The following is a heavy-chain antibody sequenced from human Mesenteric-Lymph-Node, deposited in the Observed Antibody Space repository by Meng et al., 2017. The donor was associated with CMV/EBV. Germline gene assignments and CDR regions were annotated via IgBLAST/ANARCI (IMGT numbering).Heavy chain of an antibody. CDR3: ARGKADYDILTGYQTSPLIDFDY. CDR1: YA. V-gene: IGHV7-4-1*02. D-gene: IGHD3-9*01. Sequence: YAMNWVRQAPGQGLEWMGWINTNTGNPTYAQGFTGQFVFSLDTSVSTAYLQISSLKAEDTAVYYCARGKADYDILTGYQTSPLIDFDYWGQGTLVTVSS. CDR2: INTNTGNP. J-gene: IGHJ4*02.